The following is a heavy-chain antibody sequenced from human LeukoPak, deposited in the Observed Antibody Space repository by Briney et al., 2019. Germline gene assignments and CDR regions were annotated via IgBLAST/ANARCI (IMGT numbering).Heavy chain of an antibody. J-gene: IGHJ4*02. CDR2: INPNSGGT. CDR1: GYTFTGYY. V-gene: IGHV1-2*02. D-gene: IGHD3-10*01. Sequence: ASVKVSCRASGYTFTGYYMHWVRQAPGQGLEWMGWINPNSGGTNYAQKFQGRVTMTRDTSISTAYMELSRLRSDDTAVYYCAREPIWFGEVPFDYWGQGTLVTVSS. CDR3: AREPIWFGEVPFDY.